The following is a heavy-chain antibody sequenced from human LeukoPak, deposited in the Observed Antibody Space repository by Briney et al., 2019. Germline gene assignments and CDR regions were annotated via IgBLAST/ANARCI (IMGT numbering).Heavy chain of an antibody. CDR3: ARDSGRYCSLDSCYTDFDY. D-gene: IGHD2-2*02. V-gene: IGHV3-48*04. Sequence: GGSLRLSCAASGFTLSGHSMNWVRQSPGKGLEWVSYISSSGTIEFYADSVKGRFAISRENGKNALYLQMNSLRAEDTAVYYCARDSGRYCSLDSCYTDFDYWGRGTLVSVPS. J-gene: IGHJ4*01. CDR1: GFTLSGHS. CDR2: ISSSGTIE.